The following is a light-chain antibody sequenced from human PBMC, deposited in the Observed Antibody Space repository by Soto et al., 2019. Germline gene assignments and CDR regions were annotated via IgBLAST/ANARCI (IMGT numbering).Light chain of an antibody. J-gene: IGKJ1*01. V-gene: IGKV3-15*01. Sequence: EIVMTQSPATLSVSPGERATLSCRASQSVRSNLAWYQQKPGQSPRLLIYGASTRATGIPARFSGSGSGTQFTLTISSLQSEDFAVYYCQQYNNWPPAWTFGQVTKVDI. CDR3: QQYNNWPPAWT. CDR1: QSVRSN. CDR2: GAS.